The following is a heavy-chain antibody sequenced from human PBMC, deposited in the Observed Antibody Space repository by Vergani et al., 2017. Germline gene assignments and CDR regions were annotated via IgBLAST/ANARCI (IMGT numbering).Heavy chain of an antibody. CDR1: GGSFSGYY. CDR3: ARGSRDYYYDSSGYYY. D-gene: IGHD3-22*01. CDR2: INHSGNT. J-gene: IGHJ4*02. Sequence: QVQLQQWGAGLLKPSETLSLTCAVYGGSFSGYYWSWIRQPPGKGLEWIGEINHSGNTNYNPSLKSRVTISVDTSKNQFSLKLSSVTAADTAVYYCARGSRDYYYDSSGYYYWGQGTLVTVSS. V-gene: IGHV4-34*01.